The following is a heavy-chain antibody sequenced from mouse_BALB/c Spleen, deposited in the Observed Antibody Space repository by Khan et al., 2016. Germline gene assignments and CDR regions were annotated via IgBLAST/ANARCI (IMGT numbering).Heavy chain of an antibody. CDR1: GYSITSDYA. D-gene: IGHD3-3*01. J-gene: IGHJ3*01. CDR3: ASRGNGWFVY. V-gene: IGHV3-2*02. CDR2: IRYSGST. Sequence: EVQLQESGPGLVKPSQSLSLTCTVTGYSITSDYAWNWIRQFPGNKLEWMGYIRYSGSTSYNPSLKSRISITRDTSKNQFFLQLNSVTIEDTATYYCASRGNGWFVYWGQGTLVTVSA.